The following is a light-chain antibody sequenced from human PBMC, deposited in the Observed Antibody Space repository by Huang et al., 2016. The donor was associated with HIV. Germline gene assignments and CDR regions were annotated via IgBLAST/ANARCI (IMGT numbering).Light chain of an antibody. V-gene: IGKV3-15*01. CDR1: QSVSSN. CDR3: QQYNNWPST. J-gene: IGKJ2*01. CDR2: GVS. Sequence: EIVMTQSPATLSVSPGKRATLSCRASQSVSSNLAWYQQKPGQAPRLLISGVSARATGIPARFSGSGSGTEFTLTITSLQSEDFAVYYCQQYNNWPSTFGQGTKLEIK.